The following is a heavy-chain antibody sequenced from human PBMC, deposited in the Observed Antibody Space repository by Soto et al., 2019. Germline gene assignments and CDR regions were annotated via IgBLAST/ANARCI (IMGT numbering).Heavy chain of an antibody. CDR1: GYTFISYY. D-gene: IGHD6-13*01. CDR3: ARDISSSLPPYYDGMEV. CDR2: INPSGGST. J-gene: IGHJ6*02. V-gene: IGHV1-46*01. Sequence: SVKLTFRAPGYTFISYYIHLVRQAPGQGLEWMGIINPSGGSTSHEQKFQGRVTMTRDTSTSTVQMELTRLRSEDTAVYYCARDISSSLPPYYDGMEVWGQGTTVTVSS.